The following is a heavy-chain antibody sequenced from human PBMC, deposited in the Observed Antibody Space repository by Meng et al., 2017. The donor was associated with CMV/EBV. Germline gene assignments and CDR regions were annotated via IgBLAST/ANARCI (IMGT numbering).Heavy chain of an antibody. CDR1: GFTFSSYS. Sequence: GGPLRLSCAASGFTFSSYSMNWVRQAPGKGLEWVSSISSSSSYIYYADSVKGRFTISRDNAKNSLYLQMNSLRAEDTAVYYCARVLYCSSTSCHLPIDYWGQGTLVTVSS. CDR3: ARVLYCSSTSCHLPIDY. V-gene: IGHV3-21*01. J-gene: IGHJ4*02. CDR2: ISSSSSYI. D-gene: IGHD2-2*01.